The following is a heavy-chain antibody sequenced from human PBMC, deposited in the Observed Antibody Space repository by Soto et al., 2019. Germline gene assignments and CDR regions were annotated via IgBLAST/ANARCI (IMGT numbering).Heavy chain of an antibody. CDR1: GFSFTNAW. J-gene: IGHJ4*02. V-gene: IGHV3-15*01. CDR2: IKRKTEGAAT. D-gene: IGHD7-27*01. Sequence: EGQLVESGGDLVKPGGSLRLSCAASGFSFTNAWLTWVRQAPGKGLEWVGRIKRKTEGAATDYAAPVKGRFTISRDDSRNMVYLQMNSLRTEDTAVYCCTSENWGRGDFWGQGTLVTVSS. CDR3: TSENWGRGDF.